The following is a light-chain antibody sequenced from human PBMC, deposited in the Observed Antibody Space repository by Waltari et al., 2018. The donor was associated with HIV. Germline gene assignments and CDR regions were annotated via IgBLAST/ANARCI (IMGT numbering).Light chain of an antibody. J-gene: IGKJ4*01. CDR2: GAS. V-gene: IGKV3-15*01. CDR3: QEYKNWPLST. CDR1: QSVSSN. Sequence: VMTQSPATLSEYQGDRPTLSCRASQSVSSNLAWYQQKPGQAPRLLIYGASTRATGIPARFSGSGSETEFTLTIGSLQSEDFAVYYCQEYKNWPLSTFGGGTKVEIK.